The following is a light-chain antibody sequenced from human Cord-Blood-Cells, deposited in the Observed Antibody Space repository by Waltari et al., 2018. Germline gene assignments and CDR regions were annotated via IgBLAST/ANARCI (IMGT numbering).Light chain of an antibody. CDR3: CSYAGSSTVV. Sequence: QSALTPPASVSGSPGQSITISCTGTSSDVGSYNLVSWYQQHPGKAPKLMIYEGSKRPSGVSNRFSGSKSGKTASLTISGLQAEDEADYYCCSYAGSSTVVFGGGTKLTVL. CDR2: EGS. CDR1: SSDVGSYNL. V-gene: IGLV2-23*01. J-gene: IGLJ2*01.